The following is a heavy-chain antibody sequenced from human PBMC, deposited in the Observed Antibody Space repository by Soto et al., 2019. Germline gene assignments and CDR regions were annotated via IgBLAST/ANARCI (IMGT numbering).Heavy chain of an antibody. CDR1: GFTFSVYY. J-gene: IGHJ3*02. D-gene: IGHD6-13*01. CDR3: ARDQQKGDAFDI. Sequence: AGSLRLSCVASGFTFSVYYMSWICQAPGKGLEWVSYISSSGSTIYYADSVKGRFTISRDNAKNSLYLQMNSLRAEDTAVYYCARDQQKGDAFDIWGQGTMVTVSS. V-gene: IGHV3-11*01. CDR2: ISSSGSTI.